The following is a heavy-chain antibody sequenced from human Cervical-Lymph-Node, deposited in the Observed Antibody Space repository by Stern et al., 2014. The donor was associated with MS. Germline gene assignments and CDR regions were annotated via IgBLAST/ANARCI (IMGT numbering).Heavy chain of an antibody. Sequence: VHLVESGGGVVQPWRSLRLSCETSKFLFSTYGMHWVRQAPGKGLELVAGISFNCRNIQYAESVKGRFVISRDNSKRTLFLQMSSLRIEDTALYRCARDERDQLQFTMKTEYDFWGQGTLVTVSS. J-gene: IGHJ4*02. CDR1: KFLFSTYG. CDR2: ISFNCRNI. CDR3: ARDERDQLQFTMKTEYDF. D-gene: IGHD5-24*01. V-gene: IGHV3-30*03.